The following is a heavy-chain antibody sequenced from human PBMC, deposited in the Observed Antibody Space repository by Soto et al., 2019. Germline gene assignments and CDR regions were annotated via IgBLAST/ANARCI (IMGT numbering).Heavy chain of an antibody. V-gene: IGHV4-59*01. Sequence: QVQLQESGPGLVKPSETLSLTCTVSGGSISSYYWSWIRQPPGKGLEWIGDIYYSGRTNYNPCLQRRFTISVDTSKNQFSLKLSSVTAADTAVYYCARSDGSTIDRFNYYCYYGMDVWGQGTTVTVSS. CDR1: GGSISSYY. CDR2: IYYSGRT. J-gene: IGHJ6*02. CDR3: ARSDGSTIDRFNYYCYYGMDV. D-gene: IGHD2-21*01.